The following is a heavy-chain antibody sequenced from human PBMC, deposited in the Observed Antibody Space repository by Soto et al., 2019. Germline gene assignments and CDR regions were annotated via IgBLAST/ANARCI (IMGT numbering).Heavy chain of an antibody. J-gene: IGHJ6*02. CDR3: ARAKGSVDTAMVTAYYYYGMDV. CDR1: GGTFSSYA. Sequence: SVKVSCKASGGTFSSYAISWVRQAPGQGLEWMGGIIPIFGTANYAQKFQGRVTITADKSTSTAYMELSSLRSEDTAVYYCARAKGSVDTAMVTAYYYYGMDVWGQGTTVTVYS. CDR2: IIPIFGTA. D-gene: IGHD5-18*01. V-gene: IGHV1-69*06.